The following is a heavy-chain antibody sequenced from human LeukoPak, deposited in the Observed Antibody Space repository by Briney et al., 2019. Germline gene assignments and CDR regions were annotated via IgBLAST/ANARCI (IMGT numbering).Heavy chain of an antibody. CDR1: GFTFSSYT. CDR2: IGGSGGGT. CDR3: AKVLVGPVGYYFDY. D-gene: IGHD1-26*01. J-gene: IGHJ4*02. V-gene: IGHV3-23*01. Sequence: PGGSLRLSCAASGFTFSSYTMSWVRQAPGKGLEWVSAIGGSGGGTYYADSVKGRFTISRDNSKNTLYLQMNSLRAEDTAVYYCAKVLVGPVGYYFDYWGQGTLVTVSS.